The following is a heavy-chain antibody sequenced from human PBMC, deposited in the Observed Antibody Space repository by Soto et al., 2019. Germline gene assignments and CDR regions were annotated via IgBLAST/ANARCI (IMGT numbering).Heavy chain of an antibody. CDR1: GFIFSNYG. J-gene: IGHJ6*02. Sequence: GGSLRLSCAASGFIFSNYGMNWVRQAPGKGLEWVSAIIDSGGYTYYADSVKGRFTISRDNSKNTLYLQMNSLRAEDTALYYCAKETYYYYGMDVWGQGTTVTVSS. CDR3: AKETYYYYGMDV. CDR2: IIDSGGYT. V-gene: IGHV3-23*01.